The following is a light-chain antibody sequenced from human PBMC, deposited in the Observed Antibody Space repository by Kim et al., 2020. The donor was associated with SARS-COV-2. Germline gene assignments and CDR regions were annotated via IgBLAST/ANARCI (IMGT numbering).Light chain of an antibody. V-gene: IGLV3-19*01. CDR1: SLRSYY. J-gene: IGLJ2*01. Sequence: ALGQTVRITYQGDSLRSYYATCYQQKPGQAPIPVIYGKNNRPSGIPDRFSGSSSGNTASLTITGTQAGDEADYYCNSRDSNDYVVFGGGTKLTVL. CDR2: GKN. CDR3: NSRDSNDYVV.